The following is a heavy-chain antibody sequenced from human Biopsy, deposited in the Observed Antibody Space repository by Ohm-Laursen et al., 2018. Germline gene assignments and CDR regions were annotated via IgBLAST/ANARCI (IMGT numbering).Heavy chain of an antibody. J-gene: IGHJ2*01. CDR1: GFTVSRNY. CDR3: ARGLSSGWYGYFDV. D-gene: IGHD6-19*01. Sequence: SLRLSCAASGFTVSRNYMSWVRQAPGKGLEWISLIWYDGTNEDYADSVKGRFTISRDNSKNTLYLQINTLTLEDTAFYYCARGLSSGWYGYFDVWGRGTLVTVSS. CDR2: IWYDGTNE. V-gene: IGHV3-33*08.